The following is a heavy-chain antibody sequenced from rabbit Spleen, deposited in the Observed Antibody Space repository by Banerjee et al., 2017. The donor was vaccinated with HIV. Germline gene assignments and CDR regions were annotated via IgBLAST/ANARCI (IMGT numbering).Heavy chain of an antibody. CDR3: AGDTSSSFSSYGMDL. CDR2: IETGSSGFT. D-gene: IGHD1-1*01. J-gene: IGHJ6*01. CDR1: GDSFSSSSY. V-gene: IGHV1S40*01. Sequence: QSLEESGGDLVTPGASLTLTCTDSGDSFSSSSYMCWVRQAPGKGLEWIACIETGSSGFTYFATWAEGGFTSSKTSSTTVTLQQTRLTAADAATYFCAGDTSSSFSSYGMDLWGPGTLVTVS.